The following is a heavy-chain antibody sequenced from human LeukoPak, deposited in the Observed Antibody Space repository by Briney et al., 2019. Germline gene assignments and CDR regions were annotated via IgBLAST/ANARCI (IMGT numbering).Heavy chain of an antibody. J-gene: IGHJ5*02. Sequence: SQTLSLTCTVSGGSISSGDYYWSWIRQPPGKGLEWIGYIYYTGSTDYNPSLKSRVTISADTFKNQFYLKVNSVTAADTAVYYCARGEYYYGSGGPPNWFDPWGQGTLVTVSS. D-gene: IGHD3-10*01. CDR2: IYYTGST. V-gene: IGHV4-30-4*01. CDR1: GGSISSGDYY. CDR3: ARGEYYYGSGGPPNWFDP.